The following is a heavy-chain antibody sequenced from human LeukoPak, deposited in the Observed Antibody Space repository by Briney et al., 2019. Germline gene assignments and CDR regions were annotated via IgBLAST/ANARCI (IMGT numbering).Heavy chain of an antibody. CDR1: GYTFTGYY. Sequence: ASVKVSCKASGYTFTGYYMHWVRRAPGQGLEGMGWINPNSGGTNNAQKFQGRVTMTRDTSISTANMELSRLRSDDTAVYYCARVSTPEYYYDSSGYSHFHYWGQGTLVTISS. V-gene: IGHV1-2*02. CDR3: ARVSTPEYYYDSSGYSHFHY. CDR2: INPNSGGT. J-gene: IGHJ4*02. D-gene: IGHD3-22*01.